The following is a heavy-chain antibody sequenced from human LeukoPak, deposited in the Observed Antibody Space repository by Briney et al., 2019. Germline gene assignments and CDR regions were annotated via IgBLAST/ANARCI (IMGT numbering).Heavy chain of an antibody. V-gene: IGHV5-51*01. Sequence: GESLKISCKGSGYSFTSYWIGWVRQMPGKGLEWMGIIYPGDSDTRYSPSFQGQVTISADKSISTAYLQWSGLKASDTAMYYCARLRRGGAAAAYYYMDVWGKGTTVTVSS. D-gene: IGHD6-13*01. CDR1: GYSFTSYW. J-gene: IGHJ6*03. CDR2: IYPGDSDT. CDR3: ARLRRGGAAAAYYYMDV.